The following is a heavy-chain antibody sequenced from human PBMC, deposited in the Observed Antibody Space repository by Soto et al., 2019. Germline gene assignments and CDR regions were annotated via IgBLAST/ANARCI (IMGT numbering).Heavy chain of an antibody. J-gene: IGHJ6*02. Sequence: QVQLVESGGGVVQPGRSLRLSCAASGFTFSSYGMHWVRQAPGKGLEWVAVIWYDGSNKYYADSVKGRFTISRDNSKNTLYLQMTRLRAEDTDVYYCARDADFWSGPDKDYYYYGMDVWGQGTTVTVSS. CDR1: GFTFSSYG. CDR3: ARDADFWSGPDKDYYYYGMDV. D-gene: IGHD3-3*01. V-gene: IGHV3-33*01. CDR2: IWYDGSNK.